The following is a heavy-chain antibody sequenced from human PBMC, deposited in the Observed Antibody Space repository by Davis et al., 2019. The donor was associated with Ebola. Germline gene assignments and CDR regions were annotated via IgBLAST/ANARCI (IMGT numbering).Heavy chain of an antibody. CDR3: ARGRRLYSSSRFDY. D-gene: IGHD6-13*01. V-gene: IGHV4-59*12. J-gene: IGHJ4*02. Sequence: MPSETLSLTCAVYGGSSSGYYWSWIRQPPGKGLEWIGYIYYSGSTNYNPSLKSRVTISVDTSKNQFSLKLSSVTAADTAVYYCARGRRLYSSSRFDYWGQGTLVTVSS. CDR1: GGSSSGYY. CDR2: IYYSGST.